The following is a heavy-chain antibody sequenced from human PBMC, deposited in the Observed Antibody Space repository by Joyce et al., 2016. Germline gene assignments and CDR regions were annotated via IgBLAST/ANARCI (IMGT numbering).Heavy chain of an antibody. Sequence: QVQLVQSGAEVKKPGSSVKVSCKASGGNFSSLAIRWVRQAPGQGLEWMGGIIPIFGTANYAQTFEGRVTITADESTTTAFLELISLRSDDTAMYYCASATMVQGVTYFYQYMDVWGKGTAVTVSS. D-gene: IGHD3-10*01. V-gene: IGHV1-69*01. CDR3: ASATMVQGVTYFYQYMDV. CDR1: GGNFSSLA. J-gene: IGHJ6*03. CDR2: IIPIFGTA.